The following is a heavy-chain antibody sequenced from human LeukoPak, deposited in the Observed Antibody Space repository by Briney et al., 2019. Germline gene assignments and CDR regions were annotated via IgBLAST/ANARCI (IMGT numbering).Heavy chain of an antibody. CDR1: GGSFSGYY. V-gene: IGHV4-34*01. J-gene: IGHJ4*02. CDR2: INHSGST. CDR3: AKDQVTRSPVVVIVPFDY. D-gene: IGHD2-21*01. Sequence: SETLSLTCAVYGGSFSGYYWSWIRQPPGKGLEWIGEINHSGSTNYNPSLKSRVTISVDTSKNQFSLKLSSVTAADTAVYYCAKDQVTRSPVVVIVPFDYWGQGTLVTVSS.